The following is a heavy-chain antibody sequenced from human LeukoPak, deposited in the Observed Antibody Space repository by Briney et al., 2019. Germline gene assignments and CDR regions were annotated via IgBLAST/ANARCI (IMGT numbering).Heavy chain of an antibody. CDR3: ASHSKEDCSSTSCYYYGMDV. J-gene: IGHJ6*02. Sequence: ASVKVSCKASGYTFTSYGISWVRQAPGQGLEWMGWISAYNGNTNYAQKLQGRVTMNTDTSTSTAYMELRSLRSDDTAVYYCASHSKEDCSSTSCYYYGMDVWGQGTTVTVSS. D-gene: IGHD2-2*01. CDR2: ISAYNGNT. V-gene: IGHV1-18*01. CDR1: GYTFTSYG.